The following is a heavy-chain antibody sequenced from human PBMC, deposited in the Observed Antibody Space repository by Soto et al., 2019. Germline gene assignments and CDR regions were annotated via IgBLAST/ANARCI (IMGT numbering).Heavy chain of an antibody. CDR1: GYTFITYF. Sequence: VVSVKVSCKASGYTFITYFMHCARQAPGQGLEWMGVINPSRGTTTYAQKFQDRVTMTRDTSASTVYMELSSLRSEDTAMYYCARSYISSSYWFDPWGQGTLVTVSS. D-gene: IGHD6-6*01. V-gene: IGHV1-46*03. J-gene: IGHJ5*02. CDR2: INPSRGTT. CDR3: ARSYISSSYWFDP.